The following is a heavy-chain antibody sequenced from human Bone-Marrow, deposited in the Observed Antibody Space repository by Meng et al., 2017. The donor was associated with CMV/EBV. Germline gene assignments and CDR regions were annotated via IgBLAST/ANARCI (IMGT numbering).Heavy chain of an antibody. J-gene: IGHJ4*02. D-gene: IGHD2/OR15-2a*01. V-gene: IGHV3-11*01. Sequence: GGSLRLSCAASGFTFSDYYMTWIRQAPGKGLEWLSHISSSGSIRHYADSVKGRFTISRDNAKNSLYLQMNSLRAEDTAVYYCARDFSSVLNYIDFWGQGTLVTVSS. CDR3: ARDFSSVLNYIDF. CDR1: GFTFSDYY. CDR2: ISSSGSIR.